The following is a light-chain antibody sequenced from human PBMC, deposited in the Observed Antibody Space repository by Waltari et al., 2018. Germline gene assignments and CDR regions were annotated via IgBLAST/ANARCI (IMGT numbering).Light chain of an antibody. CDR2: DVT. J-gene: IGLJ3*02. CDR3: SSYAGTYTGV. Sequence: QSALTQPRSVSESPGQSVTISCTGTSRDVGGSNYISWYQHHPGKAPKLIIYDVTKRPSGVPDRFSATKSGNTASLTISGLRAEDEADYYCSSYAGTYTGVFGGGTKLTVL. V-gene: IGLV2-11*01. CDR1: SRDVGGSNY.